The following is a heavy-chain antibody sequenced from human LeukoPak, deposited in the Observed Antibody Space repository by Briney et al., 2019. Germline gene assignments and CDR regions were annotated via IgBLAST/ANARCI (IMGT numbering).Heavy chain of an antibody. CDR2: IHSGGST. V-gene: IGHV3-66*01. Sequence: PGGSLRVYCAASGFTVSSNYMSWVRQAPGKGLEWVSVIHSGGSTYYADSVKGRFTISRDKSKNTLYLQVNSLRAEDTAVYYCARDHGLVIYGDYYYGMDVWGQGTTVTVSS. D-gene: IGHD4/OR15-4a*01. CDR1: GFTVSSNY. CDR3: ARDHGLVIYGDYYYGMDV. J-gene: IGHJ6*02.